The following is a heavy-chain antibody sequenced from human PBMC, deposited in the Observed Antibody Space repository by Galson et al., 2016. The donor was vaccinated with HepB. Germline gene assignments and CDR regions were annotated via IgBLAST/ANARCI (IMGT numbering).Heavy chain of an antibody. D-gene: IGHD3-10*01. CDR1: GGSFIDHY. V-gene: IGHV4-34*01. CDR2: INHSGST. CDR3: ARGRTSTWYSDGSLNWFDP. J-gene: IGHJ5*02. Sequence: SETLSLTCAVYGGSFIDHYWSYIRQSPGKGLEWIGEINHSGSTKYNPSPKSRVSMSIDMSKNQFSLKLASVTAADTAVYYWARGRTSTWYSDGSLNWFDPWGQGSLVTVSS.